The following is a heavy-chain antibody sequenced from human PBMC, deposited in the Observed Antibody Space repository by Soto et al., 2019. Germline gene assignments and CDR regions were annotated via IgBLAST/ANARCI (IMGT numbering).Heavy chain of an antibody. D-gene: IGHD6-19*01. CDR1: GYPFTSYG. V-gene: IGHV1-18*01. CDR2: ISAYNGKK. Sequence: QVQLVQSGAEVKKPGASVKVSCKTSGYPFTSYGINWVRQAPGQGPEWMGWISAYNGKKSYTQKFQGRVTMTTDTSTSTAYMELRSMGPDDTALYYCARDRLIAVTGLLHYWGQGPLVTVSS. J-gene: IGHJ4*02. CDR3: ARDRLIAVTGLLHY.